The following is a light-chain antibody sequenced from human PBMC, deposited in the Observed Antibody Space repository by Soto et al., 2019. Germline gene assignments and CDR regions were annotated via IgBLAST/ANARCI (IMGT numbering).Light chain of an antibody. V-gene: IGLV2-23*01. CDR1: SSDVGSYNL. CDR2: EGS. Sequence: QSVLTQPASVSGSPGQSITISCTGTSSDVGSYNLVSWYQQHPGKAPKLMIYEGSKRPSGVSNRFSGSKSGNTASLTISGLQAEDEADYYCCSYAGTNTWVFGTGTKLTVL. CDR3: CSYAGTNTWV. J-gene: IGLJ1*01.